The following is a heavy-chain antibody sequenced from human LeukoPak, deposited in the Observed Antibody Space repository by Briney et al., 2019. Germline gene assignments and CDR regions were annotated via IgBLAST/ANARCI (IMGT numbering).Heavy chain of an antibody. CDR2: IYYSGST. D-gene: IGHD6-13*01. J-gene: IGHJ4*02. V-gene: IGHV4-39*07. CDR3: GRRSSSWYYLED. CDR1: GGSITSSDYW. Sequence: SETLSLTCTVSGGSITSSDYWWAWIRLPPGRGLEWIGSIYYSGSTYYNPPLKSRATISVDTSKNQFSLKLSSVTAADAAVYFWGRRSSSWYYLEDGGQGTLVTVSS.